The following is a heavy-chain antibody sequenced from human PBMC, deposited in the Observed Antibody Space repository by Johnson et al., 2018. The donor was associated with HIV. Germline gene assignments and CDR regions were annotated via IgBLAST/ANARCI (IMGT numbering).Heavy chain of an antibody. CDR1: GFTFSSYA. V-gene: IGHV3-30*04. CDR3: ARDRFHPHAFDI. CDR2: ISYDGSNK. D-gene: IGHD3-10*01. J-gene: IGHJ3*02. Sequence: QVQVVESGGGVVRPGRSLRLSCAASGFTFSSYAMHWVRQAPGKGLEWVAVISYDGSNKYYAESVKGRLTISRDNSQNTLYLQMNSLRAEDTAVYYCARDRFHPHAFDIWGQGTMVTVSS.